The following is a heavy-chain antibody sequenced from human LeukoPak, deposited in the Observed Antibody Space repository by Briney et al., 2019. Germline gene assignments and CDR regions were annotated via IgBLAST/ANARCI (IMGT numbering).Heavy chain of an antibody. CDR3: ARGGLVSMVQGVIITFVDY. CDR2: INPNSGGT. CDR1: GYTFTGYY. Sequence: GASVKVSCKASGYTFTGYYMHWVRQAPGQGLEWMGWINPNSGGTNCAQKFQGRVTMTRDTSISTAYMELSRLRSDDTAVYYCARGGLVSMVQGVIITFVDYWGQGTLVTVSS. V-gene: IGHV1-2*02. D-gene: IGHD3-10*01. J-gene: IGHJ4*02.